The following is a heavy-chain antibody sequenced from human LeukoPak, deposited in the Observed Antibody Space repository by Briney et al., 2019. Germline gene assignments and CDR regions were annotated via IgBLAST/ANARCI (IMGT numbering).Heavy chain of an antibody. V-gene: IGHV3-11*01. J-gene: IGHJ4*02. D-gene: IGHD4-17*01. Sequence: GGSLRLSCAASGFTFSDYYMSWIRQAPGKGLEWISYISSSGSTKYYADSVKGRFTISRDNAKSSLYLQMNSLRAEDTAVYYCAGEGYGDHDGDYWGQGTLVTVSS. CDR3: AGEGYGDHDGDY. CDR1: GFTFSDYY. CDR2: ISSSGSTK.